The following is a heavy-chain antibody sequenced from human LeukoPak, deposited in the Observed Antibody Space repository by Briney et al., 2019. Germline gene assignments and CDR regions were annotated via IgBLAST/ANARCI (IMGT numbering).Heavy chain of an antibody. V-gene: IGHV3-7*05. CDR2: IKEDGTEI. CDR1: GFTFTSYS. CDR3: AREWWYLDY. J-gene: IGHJ4*02. Sequence: KSGGSLRLSCAASGFTFTSYSMTWVRQAPGRGLEWVARIKEDGTEIYYVDSVKGRFTISRDNAKKSPYLQMNSLRAEDTAVYYCAREWWYLDYWGQGTLVTVSS. D-gene: IGHD2-15*01.